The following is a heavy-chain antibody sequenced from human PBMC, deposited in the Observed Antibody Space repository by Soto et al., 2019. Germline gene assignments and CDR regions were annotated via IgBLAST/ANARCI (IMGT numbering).Heavy chain of an antibody. D-gene: IGHD3-22*01. CDR1: GFTFSIHG. J-gene: IGHJ4*02. Sequence: WRSLRLSCAASGFTFSIHGMGWVRQAPEKGLEWVSAVSGGGGGTYYADSVKGHFTISRDNSKNTLYLQMASLRAEDTALYYCARMGDSSGYDHFDHWGQGTLVTVT. V-gene: IGHV3-23*01. CDR2: VSGGGGGT. CDR3: ARMGDSSGYDHFDH.